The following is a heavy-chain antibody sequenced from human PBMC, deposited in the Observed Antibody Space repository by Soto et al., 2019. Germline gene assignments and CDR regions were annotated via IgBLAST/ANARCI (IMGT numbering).Heavy chain of an antibody. D-gene: IGHD2-2*01. CDR1: GGTFSNYT. Sequence: QVQLVPSGAEVKKPGSSVKVFCKASGGTFSNYTISWVRQAPGQGLEWMGGSIPVFGTRDYEQMFQDRVTITADGSTSTAYMKLSSLRSADTAVYYCARSSPYIVVRKPTGNQDYYGMDVWGQGTTVTVSS. V-gene: IGHV1-69*01. CDR2: SIPVFGTR. J-gene: IGHJ6*02. CDR3: ARSSPYIVVRKPTGNQDYYGMDV.